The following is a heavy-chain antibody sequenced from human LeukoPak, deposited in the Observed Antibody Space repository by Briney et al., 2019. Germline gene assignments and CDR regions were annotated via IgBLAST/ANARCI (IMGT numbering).Heavy chain of an antibody. CDR2: ISAYNGNT. D-gene: IGHD1-26*01. V-gene: IGHV1-18*01. J-gene: IGHJ5*02. CDR3: ARDQGGSYYWFDP. CDR1: GYTLTELS. Sequence: ASVKASCKVSGYTLTELSVHWVRQAPGQGLEWMGWISAYNGNTNYAQNLQGRVTMTTDTSTSTAYMELRSLRSDDTAVYFCARDQGGSYYWFDPWGQGTLVTVSS.